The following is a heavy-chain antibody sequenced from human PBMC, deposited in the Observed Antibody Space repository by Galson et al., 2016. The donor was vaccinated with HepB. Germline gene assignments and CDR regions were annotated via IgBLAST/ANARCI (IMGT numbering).Heavy chain of an antibody. CDR1: GDTFTSFA. CDR2: IIPIFGTT. V-gene: IGHV1-69*13. Sequence: SVKVSCKASGDTFTSFAISWVRQAPGQGLEWMGGIIPIFGTTNYAQKFQGRVTISADASTSTTYMDLRSLKFEDTAVYYCARVLAVDGAGFDFWGQGTLVTVSS. J-gene: IGHJ4*02. CDR3: ARVLAVDGAGFDF. D-gene: IGHD6-19*01.